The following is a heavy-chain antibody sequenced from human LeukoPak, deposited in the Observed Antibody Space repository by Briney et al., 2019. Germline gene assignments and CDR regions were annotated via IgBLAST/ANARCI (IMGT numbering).Heavy chain of an antibody. V-gene: IGHV1-18*01. CDR2: ISAYNGNT. CDR3: ATGDTYYDFWSGYPANLPFDY. CDR1: GGTFSSYA. J-gene: IGHJ4*02. Sequence: ASVKVSCKASGGTFSSYAISWVRQAPGQGLEWMGWISAYNGNTNYAQKLQGRVTMTTDTSTSTAYMELRSLRSDDTAVYYCATGDTYYDFWSGYPANLPFDYWGQGTLVTVSS. D-gene: IGHD3-3*01.